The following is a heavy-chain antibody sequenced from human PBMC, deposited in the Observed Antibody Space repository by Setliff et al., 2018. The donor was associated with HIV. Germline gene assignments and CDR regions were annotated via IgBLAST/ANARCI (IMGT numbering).Heavy chain of an antibody. Sequence: SETLSLTCTVSGGSINSGGYYWVWIRQPALKGLEWIGRIYTSGSTNYNPSLKSRVTISVDTSKNQFSLKLSSVTAADTAVYYCARYYGGNVDYWGQGTLVTVSS. J-gene: IGHJ4*02. CDR1: GGSINSGGYY. CDR3: ARYYGGNVDY. D-gene: IGHD4-17*01. CDR2: IYTSGST. V-gene: IGHV4-61*02.